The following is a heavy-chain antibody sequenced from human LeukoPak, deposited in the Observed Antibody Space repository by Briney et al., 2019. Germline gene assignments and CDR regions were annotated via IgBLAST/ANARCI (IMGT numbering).Heavy chain of an antibody. CDR3: ARGGGLTYCSSTSCYLFDY. J-gene: IGHJ4*02. CDR2: INPSGGST. CDR1: GYTFTSYY. V-gene: IGHV1-46*01. D-gene: IGHD2-2*01. Sequence: ASVKVSCKASGYTFTSYYMHWVRQAPGQGLEWMGIINPSGGSTSYAQKFQGRVTMTRDTSTSTVYMELRSLRSDDTAVYYCARGGGLTYCSSTSCYLFDYWGQGTLVTVSS.